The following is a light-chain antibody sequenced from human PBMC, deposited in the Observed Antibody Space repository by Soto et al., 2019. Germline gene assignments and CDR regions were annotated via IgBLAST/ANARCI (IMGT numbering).Light chain of an antibody. CDR3: QQLNAYQLA. CDR1: QAMSTY. CDR2: SAS. Sequence: DIQLTLSPSFLSAFVGDTVTITCRASQAMSTYLAWYQQKPGKVPKLLIRSASTLQSGVPPRFSGGGSGTEFTLTISTLQPDDSGIYYCQQLNAYQLAFGGGTNVEIK. V-gene: IGKV1-9*01. J-gene: IGKJ4*01.